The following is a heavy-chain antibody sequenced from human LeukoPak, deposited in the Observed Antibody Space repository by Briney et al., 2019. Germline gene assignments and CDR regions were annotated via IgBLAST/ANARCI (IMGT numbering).Heavy chain of an antibody. CDR1: GGSISSYY. D-gene: IGHD3-22*01. V-gene: IGHV4-59*12. CDR3: ARGRFVHSSGFKYFQH. Sequence: PSETLSLTCTVSGGSISSYYWSWIRQPPGKGLEWIGYIYNSGSTNYNPSLKSRVTISVDTSKNQFSLKLSSVTAADTAVYYCARGRFVHSSGFKYFQHWGQGTLVTVSS. J-gene: IGHJ1*01. CDR2: IYNSGST.